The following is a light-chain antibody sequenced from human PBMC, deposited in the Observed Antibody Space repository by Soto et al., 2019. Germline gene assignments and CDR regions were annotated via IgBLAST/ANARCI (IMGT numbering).Light chain of an antibody. CDR2: AAS. Sequence: DIHLTQSPSFLSASVGDRVTITCRASQGIASSLAWYQQKAGKAPKLLIYAASTLESGVPSRFSGSGPGTEFTLTISSLQPEDFAIYYCQTFNSYPLTFGGGTKVEIK. CDR3: QTFNSYPLT. V-gene: IGKV1-9*01. J-gene: IGKJ4*01. CDR1: QGIASS.